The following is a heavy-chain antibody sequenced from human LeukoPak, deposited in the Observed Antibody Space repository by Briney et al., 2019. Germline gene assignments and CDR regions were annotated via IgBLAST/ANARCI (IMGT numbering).Heavy chain of an antibody. Sequence: GGSLRLSWGGCGFTFSDYWVTGVRQPPGRGGEWVANIKEEENEKNYAYSVKRGFTISSDNANNSLYLQMHSLRPEDTAVSSCEKYRLIRLPAPVLEYCGQGTLVTVSS. V-gene: IGHV3-7*01. D-gene: IGHD5-18*01. CDR2: IKEEENEK. CDR3: EKYRLIRLPAPVLEY. J-gene: IGHJ4*02. CDR1: GFTFSDYW.